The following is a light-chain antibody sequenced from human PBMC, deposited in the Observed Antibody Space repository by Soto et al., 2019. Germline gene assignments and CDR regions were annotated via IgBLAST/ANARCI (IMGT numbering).Light chain of an antibody. CDR1: SSDVGSYNL. J-gene: IGLJ1*01. Sequence: QSALTQPASVSGSPGQSITISCTGTSSDVGSYNLVSWYQQHPGKAPKVIIYEGRKRPSGVSNRFSGSKSGNTASLTISGLQAEDEADYYCCSFAGSTPVVFGTGTKLTVL. CDR2: EGR. CDR3: CSFAGSTPVV. V-gene: IGLV2-23*01.